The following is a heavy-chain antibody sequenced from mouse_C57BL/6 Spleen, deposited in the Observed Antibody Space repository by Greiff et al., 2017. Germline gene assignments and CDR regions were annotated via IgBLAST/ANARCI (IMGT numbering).Heavy chain of an antibody. CDR1: GFTFSSYA. CDR3: ARDGYRSWFAY. Sequence: EVKLVESGGGLVKPGGSLKLSCAASGFTFSSYAMSWVRQTPEKRLEWVATISDGGSYTYYPDNVKGRFTISRDNAKNNLYLQMSHLKSEDTAMYYGARDGYRSWFAYWGQGTLVTVSA. V-gene: IGHV5-4*01. D-gene: IGHD2-14*01. J-gene: IGHJ3*01. CDR2: ISDGGSYT.